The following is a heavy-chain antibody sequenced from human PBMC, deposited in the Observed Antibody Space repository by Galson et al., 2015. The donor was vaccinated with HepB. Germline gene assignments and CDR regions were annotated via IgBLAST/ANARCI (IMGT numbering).Heavy chain of an antibody. V-gene: IGHV4-34*01. CDR2: INHSGTT. CDR3: ARHDPDVVVVVGGARSQGYFDY. D-gene: IGHD2-15*01. CDR1: GGSFIDFS. J-gene: IGHJ4*01. Sequence: ETLSLTCAVYGGSFIDFSWSWIRQPPGKGLEWIGDINHSGTTNYNPSLKSRVTISVDTSKNQFSLKLTSVTAADTAVYYCARHDPDVVVVVGGARSQGYFDYWGQGTLVTVSS.